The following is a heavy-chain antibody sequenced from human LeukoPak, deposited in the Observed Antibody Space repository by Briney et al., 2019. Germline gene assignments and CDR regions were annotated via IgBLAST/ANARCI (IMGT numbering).Heavy chain of an antibody. CDR2: INHSGST. D-gene: IGHD1-14*01. J-gene: IGHJ4*02. V-gene: IGHV4-34*01. CDR1: GGSFSGYY. CDR3: AREPLALDY. Sequence: NTSETLSLTCAVYGGSFSGYYWSWIRQPPGKGLEWIGEINHSGSTNYNPSLKSRVTISVDTSKNQFSLKLSSVTAADTAVYYCAREPLALDYWGQGTLVTVSS.